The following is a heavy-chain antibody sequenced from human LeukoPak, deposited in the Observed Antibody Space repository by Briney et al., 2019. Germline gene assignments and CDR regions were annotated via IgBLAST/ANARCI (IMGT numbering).Heavy chain of an antibody. J-gene: IGHJ4*02. CDR1: GFSFSSYA. CDR2: ISGSGDST. V-gene: IGHV3-23*01. Sequence: GGSLRLSCAASGFSFSSYAMVWVREGPGKGLEWVSAISGSGDSTYYADSVKGRFTISRDNSKNTLYLQMNSLRAEDTAVYYCAKDRNARGYSGYLNFDYWGQGTLVTVSS. CDR3: AKDRNARGYSGYLNFDY. D-gene: IGHD5-12*01.